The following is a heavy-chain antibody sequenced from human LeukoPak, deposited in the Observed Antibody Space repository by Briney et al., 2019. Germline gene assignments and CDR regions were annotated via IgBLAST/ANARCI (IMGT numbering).Heavy chain of an antibody. D-gene: IGHD3-10*01. Sequence: PSGTLSLTCAVSGGSISSSNWWSWVRQPPGKGLEWIGEIYHSGSTNHNPSLKSRVTISVDKSKNQFSLKLSSVTAADTAVYYCASGGSGSYYPIDYWGQGTLVTVSS. CDR1: GGSISSSNW. CDR3: ASGGSGSYYPIDY. CDR2: IYHSGST. V-gene: IGHV4-4*02. J-gene: IGHJ4*02.